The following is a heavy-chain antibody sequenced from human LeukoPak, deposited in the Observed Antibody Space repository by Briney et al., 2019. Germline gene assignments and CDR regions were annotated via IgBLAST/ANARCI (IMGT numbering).Heavy chain of an antibody. J-gene: IGHJ4*02. CDR1: GFTFSTYV. V-gene: IGHV3-64*01. Sequence: GGSLRLSCAASGFTFSTYVMQWVRQAPGKGLEYVSAITGDGGYTYYANSVKGRFTISRDNSKNTLYLQMNSLRAEDTAVYYCARDSPRTGGGGSHFDYWGQGTLVTVSS. CDR2: ITGDGGYT. D-gene: IGHD1-1*01. CDR3: ARDSPRTGGGGSHFDY.